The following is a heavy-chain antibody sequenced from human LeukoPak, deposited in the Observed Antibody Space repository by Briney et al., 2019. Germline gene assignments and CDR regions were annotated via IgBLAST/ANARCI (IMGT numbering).Heavy chain of an antibody. J-gene: IGHJ4*02. CDR2: IYYSGST. CDR3: ARGFGYCSSTSCYGGGGDY. CDR1: GGSVSSGSYY. V-gene: IGHV4-61*01. D-gene: IGHD2-2*03. Sequence: SETLSLTCTVSGGSVSSGSYYWSWIRQPPGKGLEWIGYIYYSGSTNYNPSLKSRVTISVDTSKNQFSLNLSSVTAADTALYYCARGFGYCSSTSCYGGGGDYWGQGTLVTVSS.